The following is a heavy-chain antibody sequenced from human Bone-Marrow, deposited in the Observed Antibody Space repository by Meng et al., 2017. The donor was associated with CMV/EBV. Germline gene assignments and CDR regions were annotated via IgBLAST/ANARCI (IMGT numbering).Heavy chain of an antibody. CDR1: FTDYY. J-gene: IGHJ4*02. CDR2: IYPNSGVT. D-gene: IGHD2-2*02. V-gene: IGHV1-2*02. CDR3: ARGPFQRGRHCSSSTCYIIF. Sequence: FTDYYLHWVRQAPVQGPEWRGWIYPNSGVTNYAQKFQGRVTMTRDTAFTTTDMELRRLRADDTDVYYCARGPFQRGRHCSSSTCYIIFWGQGTLVTVSS.